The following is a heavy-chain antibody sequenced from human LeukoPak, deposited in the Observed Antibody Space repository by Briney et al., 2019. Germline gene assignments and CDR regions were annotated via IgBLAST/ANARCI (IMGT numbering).Heavy chain of an antibody. D-gene: IGHD3-22*01. V-gene: IGHV3-11*06. CDR2: ISSGSSST. CDR3: ATSHYDSSGYLHYFDY. J-gene: IGHJ4*02. CDR1: GFTFSDYC. Sequence: PGGSLRLSCAASGFTFSDYCMNWIRQAPGKGLEWVSYISSGSSSTNYADSVKGRFTISRDNAKNSLYLQMNSLRAEDTAVYFCATSHYDSSGYLHYFDYWGQGTLVTVSS.